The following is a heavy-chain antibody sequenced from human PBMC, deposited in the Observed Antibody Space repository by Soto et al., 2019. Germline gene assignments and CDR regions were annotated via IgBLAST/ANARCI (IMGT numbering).Heavy chain of an antibody. CDR1: GGSFSGYY. CDR2: INHSGST. D-gene: IGHD6-19*01. V-gene: IGHV4-34*01. CDR3: ARFWDSSGWQRYYYYYYGMDV. Sequence: SETLSLTCAVYGGSFSGYYWSWIRQPPGKGLEWIGEINHSGSTNYNPSLKSRVTISVDTSKNQFSLKLSSVTAADTAVYYCARFWDSSGWQRYYYYYYGMDVWGQGTTVTVSS. J-gene: IGHJ6*02.